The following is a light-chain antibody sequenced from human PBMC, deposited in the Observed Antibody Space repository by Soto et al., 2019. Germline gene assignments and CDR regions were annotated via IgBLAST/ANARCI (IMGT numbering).Light chain of an antibody. Sequence: QSSLTQPASVSGSPGQSITISCTGTTSDVGTYNLVSWYQQSSGKAPKLIIYEVTKRPSGVSNRFSGSKSGNTASLTVSGLQAEDEADYYCSSYAGSDTLFGRGTKLTVL. CDR3: SSYAGSDTL. V-gene: IGLV2-23*02. CDR1: TSDVGTYNL. CDR2: EVT. J-gene: IGLJ2*01.